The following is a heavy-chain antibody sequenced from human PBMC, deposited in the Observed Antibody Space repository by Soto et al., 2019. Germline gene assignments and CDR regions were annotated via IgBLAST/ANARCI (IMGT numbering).Heavy chain of an antibody. Sequence: QVQLVESGGGVVQPGRSLRLSCAASGFTFSSYGIHWVRQAPGKGLEWVAVIWYDGSNKYYADSVKGRFTISRDNSKNTLYLQMNSLRAEDTAVYYCARDRWDYDFWSGYYDYWGQGTLVTVSS. CDR1: GFTFSSYG. D-gene: IGHD3-3*01. V-gene: IGHV3-33*01. J-gene: IGHJ4*02. CDR2: IWYDGSNK. CDR3: ARDRWDYDFWSGYYDY.